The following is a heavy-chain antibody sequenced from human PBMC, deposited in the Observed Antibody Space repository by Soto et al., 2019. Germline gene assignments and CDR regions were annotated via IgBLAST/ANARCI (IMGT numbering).Heavy chain of an antibody. V-gene: IGHV1-18*04. J-gene: IGHJ6*02. D-gene: IGHD3-22*01. CDR2: ISAYNGNT. CDR1: GYTFTSYG. Sequence: QVQLVQSGAEVKKPGASVKVSCKASGYTFTSYGISWVRQAPGQGLEWMGWISAYNGNTNYAQKLQGRVTMTTDTSTSTAYVELRSLRSDDTAVYYCAREADYYDSRGYPSDYYGMDVWGQGTTVTVSS. CDR3: AREADYYDSRGYPSDYYGMDV.